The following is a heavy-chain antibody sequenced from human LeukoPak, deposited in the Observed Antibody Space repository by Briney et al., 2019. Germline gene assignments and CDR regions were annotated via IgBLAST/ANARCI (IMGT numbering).Heavy chain of an antibody. CDR2: ISNNGGSP. J-gene: IGHJ4*02. V-gene: IGHV3-64D*06. Sequence: PGGSLRLSCAASGFTFSSYSMNWVRQAPGKGLEYVSGISNNGGSPYYADSVKGRFTISRDNSKNTLSLQTSSLRAEDTAVYYCVKDGGAAGSGWRFDYWGQGTQVTVSS. D-gene: IGHD6-25*01. CDR3: VKDGGAAGSGWRFDY. CDR1: GFTFSSYS.